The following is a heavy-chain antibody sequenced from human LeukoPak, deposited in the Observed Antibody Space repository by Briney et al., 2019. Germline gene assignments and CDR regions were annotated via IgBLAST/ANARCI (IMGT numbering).Heavy chain of an antibody. D-gene: IGHD3-22*01. J-gene: IGHJ4*02. CDR3: AKDSAHYYDSSGPPGPPDY. CDR1: GFTVSSNY. CDR2: IYSGGST. Sequence: GGSLRLSCAASGFTVSSNYMSWVRQAPGKGLEWVSVIYSGGSTYYADSVKGRFTISRDNSKNTLYLQMNSLRAEDTAVYYCAKDSAHYYDSSGPPGPPDYWGQGTLVTVSS. V-gene: IGHV3-66*01.